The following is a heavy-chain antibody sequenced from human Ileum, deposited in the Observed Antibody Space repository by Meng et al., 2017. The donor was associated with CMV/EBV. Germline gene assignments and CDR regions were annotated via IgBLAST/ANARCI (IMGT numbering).Heavy chain of an antibody. CDR3: ARWGSYYDSSTA. J-gene: IGHJ5*02. CDR1: GGSVSSGTYY. V-gene: IGHV4-61*01. D-gene: IGHD3-22*01. Sequence: CAVPGGSVSSGTYYCSWIRQPPGKGLEWIGFISYSGSTNNNPSLKSRVSISVDTSKNQFSLKLSSVTAADTAVYYCARWGSYYDSSTAWGQGTLVTVSS. CDR2: ISYSGST.